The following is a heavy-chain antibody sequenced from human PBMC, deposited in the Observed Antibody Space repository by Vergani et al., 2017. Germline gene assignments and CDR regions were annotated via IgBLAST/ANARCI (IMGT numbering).Heavy chain of an antibody. CDR2: IIPILGIA. V-gene: IGHV1-69*08. CDR1: GGTFSSYT. CDR3: ARDLVRAAAGIH. Sequence: QVQLVQSGAEVKKPGSSVKVSCKASGGTFSSYTISWVRQAPGQGLEWMGRIIPILGIANYAQKFQGRVTITADKSTSTAYMELGRLRADDTAVYYCARDLVRAAAGIHWGQGTLVTVSS. D-gene: IGHD6-13*01. J-gene: IGHJ4*02.